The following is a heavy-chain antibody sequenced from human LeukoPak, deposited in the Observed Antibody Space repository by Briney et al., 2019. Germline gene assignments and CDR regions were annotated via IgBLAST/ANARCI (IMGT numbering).Heavy chain of an antibody. Sequence: GEPLKISCKGSGYSFTNYWIGWVRQTPGKGLEWMGIINPDDSEIKYSPSLQGQVTISADKSISTAYLQWSSLKASDTAMYYCARSKYGEDYFDYWGQGTLVTVSS. D-gene: IGHD3-10*01. CDR3: ARSKYGEDYFDY. CDR2: INPDDSEI. J-gene: IGHJ4*02. V-gene: IGHV5-51*01. CDR1: GYSFTNYW.